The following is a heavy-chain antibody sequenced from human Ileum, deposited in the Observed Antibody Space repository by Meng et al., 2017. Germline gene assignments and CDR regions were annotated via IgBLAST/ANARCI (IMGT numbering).Heavy chain of an antibody. Sequence: QGQLQESGPGLVKASEILSFTCSVSGASMSVVSYWSWVRQSPGKGLEWIGQIDHLGIAYYKPSLKSRVTMSIDQSKSQFSLRLTSVSAADTAVYYCARHGGYYQDFWGQGTLVTVSS. CDR1: GASMSVVSY. CDR3: ARHGGYYQDF. J-gene: IGHJ4*02. CDR2: IDHLGIA. D-gene: IGHD4-23*01. V-gene: IGHV4-4*02.